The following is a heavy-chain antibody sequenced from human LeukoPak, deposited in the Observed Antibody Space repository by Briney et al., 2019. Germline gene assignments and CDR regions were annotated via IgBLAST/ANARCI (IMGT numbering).Heavy chain of an antibody. Sequence: PSETLSLTCAVYGGSFSGYYWSWIRQPPGKGLEWIGEINHSGSTNYNPSLKSRVTISVDTSKNQCSLKLSSVPAADTAVYYCARGKGHYVGRNYFDYWGQGTLATVSS. V-gene: IGHV4-34*01. CDR1: GGSFSGYY. CDR3: ARGKGHYVGRNYFDY. CDR2: INHSGST. J-gene: IGHJ4*02. D-gene: IGHD3-16*01.